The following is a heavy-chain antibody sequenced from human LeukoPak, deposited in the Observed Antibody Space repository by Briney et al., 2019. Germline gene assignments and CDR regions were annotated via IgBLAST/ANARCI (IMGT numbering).Heavy chain of an antibody. V-gene: IGHV3-23*01. Sequence: PGGSLRLSCAASGFAFSTFAMSWVRQAPGKGLDWVSSISGSGGSTYYADSVKGRFTISRDNAKNSLSLQMNSLRADDAAVYYCARASSKQLAGYLPDGFDIWGQGTMVTVSS. J-gene: IGHJ3*02. CDR3: ARASSKQLAGYLPDGFDI. CDR2: ISGSGGST. D-gene: IGHD3-9*01. CDR1: GFAFSTFA.